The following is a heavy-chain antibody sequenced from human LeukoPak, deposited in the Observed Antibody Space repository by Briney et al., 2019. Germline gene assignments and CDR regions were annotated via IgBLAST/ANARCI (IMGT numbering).Heavy chain of an antibody. CDR1: GFTFSSYG. D-gene: IGHD3-10*01. CDR3: AISHNYYGSGSYGNWFDP. Sequence: GGSLRLSCAAPGFTFSSYGMHWVRQAPGKGLEWVAVISYDGSNKYYADSVKGRFTISRDNAKNSLYLQMNSLRAEDTAVYYCAISHNYYGSGSYGNWFDPWGQGTLVTVSP. CDR2: ISYDGSNK. J-gene: IGHJ5*02. V-gene: IGHV3-30*03.